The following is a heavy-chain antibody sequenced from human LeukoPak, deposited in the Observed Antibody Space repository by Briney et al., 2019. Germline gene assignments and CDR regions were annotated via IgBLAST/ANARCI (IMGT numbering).Heavy chain of an antibody. V-gene: IGHV3-21*01. Sequence: GGSLRLSCAASGFTFSSYSMNWVRQAPGKGLEWVSSISSSSSYIYYADSVKGRFTISRDNAKNSLYLQMNSLRAEHTAVYYCARDPYYDILTGYGLYYYYYYMDVWGKGTTVTVSS. J-gene: IGHJ6*03. CDR2: ISSSSSYI. CDR3: ARDPYYDILTGYGLYYYYYYMDV. CDR1: GFTFSSYS. D-gene: IGHD3-9*01.